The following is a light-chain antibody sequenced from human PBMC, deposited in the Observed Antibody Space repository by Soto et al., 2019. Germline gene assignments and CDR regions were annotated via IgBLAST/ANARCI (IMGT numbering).Light chain of an antibody. CDR3: QQYGSSPTWT. V-gene: IGKV3-20*01. CDR2: GAS. CDR1: QSVNSNY. J-gene: IGKJ1*01. Sequence: ESVLTQSPGTLSLSPGQRATLSCRASQSVNSNYLAWYQQKPGQAPRPLIYGASTRATGIPDRFSGSGSGTDFTLTISRLEPEDSAVYYCQQYGSSPTWTFGQGTKVDIK.